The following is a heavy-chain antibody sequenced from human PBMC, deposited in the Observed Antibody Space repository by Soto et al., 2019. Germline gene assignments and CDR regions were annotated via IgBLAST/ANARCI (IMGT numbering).Heavy chain of an antibody. V-gene: IGHV5-51*01. Sequence: PVESLPISCQCSGCRCTSYWSVLVRQMPGKGLEWMGIIYPGDSDTRYSPSFQGQVIISADKSISTAYLQWSSLKASDTAMYYCARQGSCSSTSCLNYYYYGMDVWGQGTTVNVS. CDR2: IYPGDSDT. D-gene: IGHD2-2*01. CDR1: GCRCTSYW. CDR3: ARQGSCSSTSCLNYYYYGMDV. J-gene: IGHJ6*02.